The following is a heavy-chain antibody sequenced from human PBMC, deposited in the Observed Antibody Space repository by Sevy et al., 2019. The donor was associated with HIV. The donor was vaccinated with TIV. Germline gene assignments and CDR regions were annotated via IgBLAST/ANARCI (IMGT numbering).Heavy chain of an antibody. CDR3: AKDSPDTAMEHPGY. D-gene: IGHD5-18*01. J-gene: IGHJ4*02. CDR1: GFTFSSYG. V-gene: IGHV3-30*18. Sequence: GGSLRLSCAASGFTFSSYGMHWVRQAPGKGLEWVAVISYDGSNKYYADSVKGRFTLSRDNSKNMLYLQMNSLRAEDTAVYYCAKDSPDTAMEHPGYWGQGTLVTVSS. CDR2: ISYDGSNK.